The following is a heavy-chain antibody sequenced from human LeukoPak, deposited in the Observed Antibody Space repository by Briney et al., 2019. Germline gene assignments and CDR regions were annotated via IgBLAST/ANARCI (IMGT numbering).Heavy chain of an antibody. CDR3: ATDGAHYDIDY. J-gene: IGHJ4*02. CDR1: GFTSSKYA. V-gene: IGHV3-30*03. Sequence: GGSLRLSCAASGFTSSKYAIHWVRQAPGKGLEWVALISHRENNQNYADSVKGRFTTSRDTSKSMVYLQLNNLRTEDTAVYYCATDGAHYDIDYWGQGTLVTVSS. CDR2: ISHRENNQ. D-gene: IGHD3-3*01.